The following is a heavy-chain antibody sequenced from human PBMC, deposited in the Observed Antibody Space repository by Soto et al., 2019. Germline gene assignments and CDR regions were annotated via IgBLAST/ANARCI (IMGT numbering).Heavy chain of an antibody. CDR1: GNTFTDYW. V-gene: IGHV5-51*01. CDR2: IYPGDSDT. J-gene: IGHJ6*02. Sequence: PWESLTICYTCSGNTFTDYWIGWVRQMPGKGLEWMGIIYPGDSDTKYNPSFQGQVTISADKSITTTYLQWSSLKASDTAIYYCAASIFYYGMDVWGQGTTVTVSS. CDR3: AASIFYYGMDV.